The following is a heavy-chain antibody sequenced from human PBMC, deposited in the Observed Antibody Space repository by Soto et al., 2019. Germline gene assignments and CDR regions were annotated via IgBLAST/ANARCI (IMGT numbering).Heavy chain of an antibody. CDR3: VKGNQLLRCYFEF. J-gene: IGHJ4*01. D-gene: IGHD2-15*01. Sequence: LRLSCSVSGFTFSNYAMHWVRQAPGKGLEYVSGITSDGDSTWHADSVKDRFTISRDNSKNTLFLQMSSLRVEDTAIYFCVKGNQLLRCYFEFWGPGTLVTVSS. V-gene: IGHV3-64D*06. CDR1: GFTFSNYA. CDR2: ITSDGDST.